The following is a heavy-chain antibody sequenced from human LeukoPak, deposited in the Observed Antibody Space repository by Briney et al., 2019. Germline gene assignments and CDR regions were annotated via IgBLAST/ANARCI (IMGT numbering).Heavy chain of an antibody. CDR3: ARLGTVTNRFSYGMDV. Sequence: EASETLSLTCTVSGGSFSSYYWSWIRQPPGKGLEWIGYIHYSGATNYNPSLKSRVTISVDTSKTQFSLKLSSVTTADTAVYYCARLGTVTNRFSYGMDVWGQGTTVTVSS. D-gene: IGHD4-17*01. J-gene: IGHJ6*02. V-gene: IGHV4-59*01. CDR2: IHYSGAT. CDR1: GGSFSSYY.